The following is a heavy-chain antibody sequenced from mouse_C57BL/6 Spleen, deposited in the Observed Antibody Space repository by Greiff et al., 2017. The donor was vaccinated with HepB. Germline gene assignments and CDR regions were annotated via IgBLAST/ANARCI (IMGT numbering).Heavy chain of an antibody. Sequence: EVKLMESGAELVRPGASVKLSCTASGFNIKDYYMHWVKQRPEQGLEWIGRSDPEDGDTEYAPKFQGKATMTADTSSNTAYLQLSSLTSEDTAVYYCTSHYYGSSYWYFDVWGTGTTVTVSS. J-gene: IGHJ1*03. CDR2: SDPEDGDT. CDR1: GFNIKDYY. CDR3: TSHYYGSSYWYFDV. D-gene: IGHD1-1*01. V-gene: IGHV14-1*01.